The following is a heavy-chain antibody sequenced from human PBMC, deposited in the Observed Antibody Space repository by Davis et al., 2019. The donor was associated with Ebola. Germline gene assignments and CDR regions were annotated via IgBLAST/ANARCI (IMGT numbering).Heavy chain of an antibody. CDR1: GYSFTSYW. J-gene: IGHJ5*02. Sequence: GESLKISCKGSGYSFTSYWIGWVRQMPGKGLEWMGIIYPGDSYTNYSPSFQGHVTISADKSISTAYLQWSSLKASDTAMYYCARRASWYRGDWFDPWGQGTLVTVSS. V-gene: IGHV5-51*01. D-gene: IGHD6-13*01. CDR3: ARRASWYRGDWFDP. CDR2: IYPGDSYT.